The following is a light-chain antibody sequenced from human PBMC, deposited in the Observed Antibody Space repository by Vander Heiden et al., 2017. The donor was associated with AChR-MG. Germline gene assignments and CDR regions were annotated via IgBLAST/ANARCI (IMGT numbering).Light chain of an antibody. Sequence: EIVMTQSPATLSVSPGERATLSCRASQCVSSNLAWYQQKPGQAPRLLIYGASTRATGIPARFSGSGSGTEFTLTISILQSEDFAVYYCQQYNNWPPYTFGQGTKLEIK. J-gene: IGKJ2*01. CDR2: GAS. CDR1: QCVSSN. V-gene: IGKV3-15*01. CDR3: QQYNNWPPYT.